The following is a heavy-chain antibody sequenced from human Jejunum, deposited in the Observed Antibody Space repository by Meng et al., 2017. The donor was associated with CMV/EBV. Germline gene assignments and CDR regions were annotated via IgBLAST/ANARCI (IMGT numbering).Heavy chain of an antibody. Sequence: SGGPMSDYYWTWIRQPPGKGLEWIGSLYYSETAYYSHSLRGRVIISADTAKNHFSLSLTSVTAADTAVYFCATTVHPVAYLNYFDPWGQGTLVTVSS. CDR3: ATTVHPVAYLNYFDP. J-gene: IGHJ5*02. CDR1: GGPMSDYY. D-gene: IGHD4-17*01. V-gene: IGHV4-59*01. CDR2: LYYSETA.